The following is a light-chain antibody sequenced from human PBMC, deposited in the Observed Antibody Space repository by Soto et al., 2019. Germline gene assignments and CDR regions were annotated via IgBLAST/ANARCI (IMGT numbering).Light chain of an antibody. CDR3: QQVQDYPIT. CDR1: QGIGNY. J-gene: IGKJ4*01. V-gene: IGKV1-9*01. CDR2: GAS. Sequence: RITVSCXSSQGIGNYLDWYQQKPGKAPKILIYGASNLQSGVPPRFGGSGSGTTFSLTISSLQAEDLVTYFCQQVQDYPITFGGGTKVDIK.